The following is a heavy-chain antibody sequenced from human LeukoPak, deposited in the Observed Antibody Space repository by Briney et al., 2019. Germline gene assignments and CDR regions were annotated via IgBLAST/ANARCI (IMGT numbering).Heavy chain of an antibody. Sequence: ASVKVSCKASGYTFTGYYMHWVRQAPGQGLEWMGWINPNSGGTNYAQKFQGRVTMTRDTSISTAYMELSRLRSDDTAVYYCARDTYYHGSGSKNWFDPWGQGTQVTVSS. J-gene: IGHJ5*02. V-gene: IGHV1-2*02. CDR2: INPNSGGT. D-gene: IGHD3-10*01. CDR3: ARDTYYHGSGSKNWFDP. CDR1: GYTFTGYY.